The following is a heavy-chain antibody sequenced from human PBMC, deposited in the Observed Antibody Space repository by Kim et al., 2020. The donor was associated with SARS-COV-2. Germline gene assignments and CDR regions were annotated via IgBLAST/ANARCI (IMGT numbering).Heavy chain of an antibody. Sequence: YNPSLKSRVTISLDTSNNQFSLKLNSVTAADTAIYFCARDPPEPYGMDVWGQGTTVTVSS. J-gene: IGHJ6*02. V-gene: IGHV4-4*07. CDR3: ARDPPEPYGMDV.